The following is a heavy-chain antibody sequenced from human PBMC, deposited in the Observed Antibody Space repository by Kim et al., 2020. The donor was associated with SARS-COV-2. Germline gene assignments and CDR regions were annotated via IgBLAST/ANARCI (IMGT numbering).Heavy chain of an antibody. CDR3: ARRMVRGYFYYGMDV. CDR2: INHSGST. CDR1: GGSFSGYY. Sequence: SETLSLTCAVYGGSFSGYYWSWIRQPPGKGLEWIGEINHSGSTNYNPSLKSRVTISVDTSKNQFSLKLSSVTDADTAVYYCARRMVRGYFYYGMDVWGHRTTVTVSS. J-gene: IGHJ6*02. V-gene: IGHV4-34*01. D-gene: IGHD3-10*01.